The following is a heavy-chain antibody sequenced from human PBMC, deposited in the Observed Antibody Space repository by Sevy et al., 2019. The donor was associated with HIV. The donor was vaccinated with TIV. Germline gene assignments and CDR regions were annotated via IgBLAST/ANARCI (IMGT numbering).Heavy chain of an antibody. CDR1: GFSFNSYD. D-gene: IGHD3-10*01. CDR2: ISSVSTII. CDR3: ARVVGYVSGNSYKYYYDLDV. J-gene: IGHJ6*02. Sequence: GGSLRLSCTASGFSFNSYDMNWVRQAPGKGLEWVASISSVSTIIYYGDSVRGRFSISRDNAKKSLYLQMNSLRVEDTAVYYGARVVGYVSGNSYKYYYDLDVWGQGTAVTVSS. V-gene: IGHV3-21*01.